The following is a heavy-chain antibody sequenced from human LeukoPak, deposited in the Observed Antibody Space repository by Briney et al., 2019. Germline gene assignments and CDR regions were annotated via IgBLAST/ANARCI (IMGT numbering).Heavy chain of an antibody. J-gene: IGHJ4*02. V-gene: IGHV3-23*01. D-gene: IGHD5-18*01. Sequence: GGSLRLSCAVSGFAFGSEAMSWVRQSPARGLEWVASISPGGGTTYYADYVKGRFTISRDNSKNTLYLQMNSLRAEDTAVYYCASTADYSYGPEQIDYWGQGTLVTVSS. CDR1: GFAFGSEA. CDR2: ISPGGGTT. CDR3: ASTADYSYGPEQIDY.